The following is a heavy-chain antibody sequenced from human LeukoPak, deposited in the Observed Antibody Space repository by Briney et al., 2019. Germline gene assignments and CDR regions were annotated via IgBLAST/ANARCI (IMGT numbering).Heavy chain of an antibody. CDR2: ISWNRGSI. V-gene: IGHV3-9*01. CDR1: GFTFDDYA. D-gene: IGHD5-12*01. CDR3: AKDISGYDRGGFDY. J-gene: IGHJ4*02. Sequence: GGSLRLSCAASGFTFDDYAMHRVRQAPGKGLEWVSGISWNRGSIGYADSVKGRFTISRDNAKNSLYLQMNSLRAEDTALYYCAKDISGYDRGGFDYWGQGTLVTVSS.